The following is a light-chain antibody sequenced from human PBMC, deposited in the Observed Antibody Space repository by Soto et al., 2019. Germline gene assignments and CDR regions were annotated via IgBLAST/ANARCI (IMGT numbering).Light chain of an antibody. V-gene: IGKV1-12*01. CDR3: QQANSFPLT. CDR1: QGISRW. CDR2: GAS. Sequence: DIKMTQSPSFVSASVGDRVTITCRARQGISRWLAWYQQRPGKAPELLIYGASSLRSGVPSRFRGSGSGTDFTLTISSLQPEDFASYYCQQANSFPLTFGQGTRLEIK. J-gene: IGKJ5*01.